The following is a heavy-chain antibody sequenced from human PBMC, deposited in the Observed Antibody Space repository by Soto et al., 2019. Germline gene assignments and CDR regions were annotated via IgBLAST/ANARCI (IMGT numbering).Heavy chain of an antibody. CDR3: VRDGSKSLRDWFDH. V-gene: IGHV4-4*07. CDR1: GGCISKLY. CDR2: VYATVTT. Sequence: XESLALTCKVCGGCISKLYGAGIRKTAGNGLEWMGRVYATVTTDYNPSLRSRVAMSVDISKKTFSLRLRSVTGADSGVYYCVRDGSKSLRDWFDHWGQGILVTV. J-gene: IGHJ5*02.